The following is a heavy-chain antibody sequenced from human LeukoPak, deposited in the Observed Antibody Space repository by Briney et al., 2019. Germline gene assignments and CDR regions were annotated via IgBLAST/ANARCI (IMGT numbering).Heavy chain of an antibody. D-gene: IGHD3-10*01. J-gene: IGHJ4*02. V-gene: IGHV1-18*01. CDR1: GYTFTSYG. CDR2: ISPYNGNT. Sequence: GASVKVSCKASGYTFTSYGISWVRQAPGQGLEWMGWISPYNGNTNYAQKLQGSVTMTTDTSTSTAYMELRSLRSDDTAVYYCARANPYYYGSGSYIVPDYWGQGTLVTVSS. CDR3: ARANPYYYGSGSYIVPDY.